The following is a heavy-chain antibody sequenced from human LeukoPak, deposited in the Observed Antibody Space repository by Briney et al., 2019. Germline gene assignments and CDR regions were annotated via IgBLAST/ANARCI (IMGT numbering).Heavy chain of an antibody. CDR2: ISRSGGST. J-gene: IGHJ4*02. CDR1: GFTFSNYN. V-gene: IGHV3-21*01. D-gene: IGHD5-24*01. Sequence: PGGSLRLSCVGLGFTFSNYNLNWVRQAPGKGLEWVSSISRSGGSTYYAESVKGRLTISRDNAESSVYLQVNSLRVEDTAVYYCVRGDKRDYWGQGTLVTVSS. CDR3: VRGDKRDY.